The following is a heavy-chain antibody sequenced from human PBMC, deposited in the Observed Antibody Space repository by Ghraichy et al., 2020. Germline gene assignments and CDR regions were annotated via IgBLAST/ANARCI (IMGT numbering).Heavy chain of an antibody. Sequence: ASVKVSCKASGYKFTHYYIHWVRQAPGQGLEWMGRINPDGGGTRFAERFQARVTMTRDTSINTVYMDLTRLTYDDTAVYYCARDLVGLDAFDIWGHGTMVSVSS. CDR3: ARDLVGLDAFDI. CDR2: INPDGGGT. CDR1: GYKFTHYY. J-gene: IGHJ3*02. D-gene: IGHD1-26*01. V-gene: IGHV1-2*06.